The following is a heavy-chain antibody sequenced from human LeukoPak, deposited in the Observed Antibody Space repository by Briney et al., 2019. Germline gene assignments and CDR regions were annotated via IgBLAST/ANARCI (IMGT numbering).Heavy chain of an antibody. J-gene: IGHJ5*02. CDR1: GGSISSYY. Sequence: SETLSLTCTVSGGSISSYYWSWIRQPAGKGLEWIGRIYTSGSTNYNPSLKSRVTMSVDTSKNQFSLKLSSVTAADTAVYYCARWRAAAGTDWFDPWGQGTLVTVPS. D-gene: IGHD6-13*01. CDR3: ARWRAAAGTDWFDP. V-gene: IGHV4-4*07. CDR2: IYTSGST.